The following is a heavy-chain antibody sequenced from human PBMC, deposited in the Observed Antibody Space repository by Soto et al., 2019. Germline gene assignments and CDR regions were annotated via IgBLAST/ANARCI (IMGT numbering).Heavy chain of an antibody. V-gene: IGHV3-30-3*01. Sequence: QVQLVESGGGVVQPGRSLRLSCAASGFTFSSYAMHWVRQAPGKGLEWVAVISYDGSNKYYADSVKGRFTISRDNSKNTLYLQMNSLRAEDTAVYYCAREYYYGSGSYGFDYWGQGTLVTVSS. CDR1: GFTFSSYA. CDR3: AREYYYGSGSYGFDY. D-gene: IGHD3-10*01. J-gene: IGHJ4*02. CDR2: ISYDGSNK.